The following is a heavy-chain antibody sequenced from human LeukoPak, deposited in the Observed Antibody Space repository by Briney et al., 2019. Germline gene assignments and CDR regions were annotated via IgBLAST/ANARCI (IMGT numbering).Heavy chain of an antibody. CDR1: GFTFSSYA. D-gene: IGHD2-15*01. CDR3: ANYCSGGSCYGGSLDY. CDR2: ISGSGGST. V-gene: IGHV3-23*01. J-gene: IGHJ4*02. Sequence: GGSLRLSCAASGFTFSSYAMSWVRQAPGKGLEWVSAISGSGGSTYYADSVKGRFTISRDNSKNTLYLQMNSLRAEDTAVYYCANYCSGGSCYGGSLDYWGQGTLVTVSS.